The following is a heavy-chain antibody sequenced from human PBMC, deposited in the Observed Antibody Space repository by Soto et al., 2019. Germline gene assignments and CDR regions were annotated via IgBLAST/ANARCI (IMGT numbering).Heavy chain of an antibody. CDR2: IYPGDSDT. Sequence: GESLKISCKGSGYSFTSYWIGWVRQMPGKGLEWMGIIYPGDSDTRYSPSFQGQVTISADKSISTAYLQWSSLKASDTAMYYCARSPPDYGSSAGAFDIWGQGTMVTVSS. J-gene: IGHJ3*02. CDR3: ARSPPDYGSSAGAFDI. CDR1: GYSFTSYW. V-gene: IGHV5-51*01. D-gene: IGHD6-13*01.